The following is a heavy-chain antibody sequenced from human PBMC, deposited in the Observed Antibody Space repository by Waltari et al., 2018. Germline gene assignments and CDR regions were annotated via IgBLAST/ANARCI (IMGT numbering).Heavy chain of an antibody. CDR3: ARVLTYPTYYGMDV. V-gene: IGHV3-48*03. Sequence: EVQLVESGGGLVQPGGSLRLSCAASGFTFSSYEMTWVRQAPGKGLEWVSYISSSGSTIYYADSVKGRFTISRDNAKNSLYLQMNSLRAEDTAVYYCARVLTYPTYYGMDVWGQGTMVTVSS. J-gene: IGHJ6*02. CDR2: ISSSGSTI. CDR1: GFTFSSYE. D-gene: IGHD1-26*01.